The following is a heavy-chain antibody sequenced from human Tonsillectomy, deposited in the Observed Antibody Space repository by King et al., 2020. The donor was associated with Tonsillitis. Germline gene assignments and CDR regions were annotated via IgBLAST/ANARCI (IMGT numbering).Heavy chain of an antibody. V-gene: IGHV3-30*04. CDR1: GFPFSSSA. D-gene: IGHD6-13*01. CDR2: ISYDGSNK. J-gene: IGHJ4*02. CDR3: ASESSSGAEKERGGD. Sequence: VQLVESGGGVVPPGRSLSLSCAASGFPFSSSAMHWVRQAPGKGLEWVAVISYDGSNKYYADSVKGRFTISRDNSKNTLSLQMNSLRAEDTAVYYWASESSSGAEKERGGDGGQGTRGTVSA.